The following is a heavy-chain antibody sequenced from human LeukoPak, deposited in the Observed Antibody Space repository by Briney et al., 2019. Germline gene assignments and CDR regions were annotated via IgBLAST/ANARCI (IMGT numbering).Heavy chain of an antibody. J-gene: IGHJ4*02. Sequence: GGSLRLSCAASGFTFDDYAMHWVRQAPGKGLEWVSGISWNSGSIGYVDSVKGRFTISRDNAKNSLYLQMNSLRAEDTAVYYCATLEYSSGWYGTNDYWGQGTLVTVSS. V-gene: IGHV3-9*01. CDR3: ATLEYSSGWYGTNDY. CDR1: GFTFDDYA. CDR2: ISWNSGSI. D-gene: IGHD6-19*01.